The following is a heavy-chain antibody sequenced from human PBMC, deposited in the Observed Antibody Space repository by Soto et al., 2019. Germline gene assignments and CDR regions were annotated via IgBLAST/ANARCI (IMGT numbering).Heavy chain of an antibody. CDR2: IYHSGST. CDR3: ARGLRFLELGYFDY. CDR1: GGSINNSY. V-gene: IGHV4-59*08. Sequence: SXTLSLTGIVSGGSINNSYCSWILQHPGKGLEWIGYIYHSGSTNYNPSLKSRVTISVDTSKNQFSLKLNSVTDADTAMYYCARGLRFLELGYFDYWGQGTLVTVSS. J-gene: IGHJ4*02. D-gene: IGHD3-3*01.